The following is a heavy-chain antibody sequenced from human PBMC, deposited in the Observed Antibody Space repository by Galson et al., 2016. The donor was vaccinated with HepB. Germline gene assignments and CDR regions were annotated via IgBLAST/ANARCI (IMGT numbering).Heavy chain of an antibody. V-gene: IGHV4-31*03. CDR3: ARAPFGVGAYAGAFDI. D-gene: IGHD1-26*01. CDR2: IYYSGRT. Sequence: TLSLTCTVSGGSISSGGYYWSWIRQPPGKGLEWTGYIYYSGRTYYNPSLKSRVTISVDTSKNQFSLKLSSVTAADTAVYYCARAPFGVGAYAGAFDIWGQGTMVTVSS. CDR1: GGSISSGGYY. J-gene: IGHJ3*02.